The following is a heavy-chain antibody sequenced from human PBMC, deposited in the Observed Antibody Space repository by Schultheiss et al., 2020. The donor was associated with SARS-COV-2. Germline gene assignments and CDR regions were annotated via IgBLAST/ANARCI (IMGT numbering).Heavy chain of an antibody. Sequence: SETLSLTCTVSGGSISSYYWSWIRQPPGKGLQWIGYISYSGTTNYNPSLKSRVTISVDTSKNQFSLKLSSVTAADTAVYYCARERRMTTVVTSWYFDLWGRGTLVTVSS. CDR3: ARERRMTTVVTSWYFDL. CDR1: GGSISSYY. J-gene: IGHJ2*01. D-gene: IGHD4-23*01. CDR2: ISYSGTT. V-gene: IGHV4-59*01.